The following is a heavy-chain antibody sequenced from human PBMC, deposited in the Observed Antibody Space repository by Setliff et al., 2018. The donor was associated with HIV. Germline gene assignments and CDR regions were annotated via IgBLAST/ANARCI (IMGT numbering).Heavy chain of an antibody. CDR3: ARYHRLAELRYFDWSYYWYFDL. Sequence: SETLSLTCAVYGGSFSDNYWSWIRQSPGKGLEWIGEINHSGRTKYSPSLRSRVSISVDTSKTQFSLKLSSVTAADTAVYYCARYHRLAELRYFDWSYYWYFDLWGRGTLVTVSS. J-gene: IGHJ2*01. V-gene: IGHV4-34*01. D-gene: IGHD3-9*01. CDR1: GGSFSDNY. CDR2: INHSGRT.